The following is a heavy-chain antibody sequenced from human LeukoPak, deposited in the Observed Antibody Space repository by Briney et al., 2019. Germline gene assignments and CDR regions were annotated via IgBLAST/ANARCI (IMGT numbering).Heavy chain of an antibody. D-gene: IGHD3-10*01. V-gene: IGHV3-23*01. CDR1: GFTFGTYA. CDR2: ISGSGDRT. CDR3: AKGWSYGGYFDY. Sequence: SGGSLRLSCVASGFTFGTYAMSWVRQAPGKGLEWVSAISGSGDRTFYADSVKGRFTISRDNSKNTLYLQINNLRAEDTAIYYCAKGWSYGGYFDYWGQGTLVTVSS. J-gene: IGHJ4*02.